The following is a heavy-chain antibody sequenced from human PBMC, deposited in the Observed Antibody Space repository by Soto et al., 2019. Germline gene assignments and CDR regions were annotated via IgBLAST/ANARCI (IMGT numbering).Heavy chain of an antibody. Sequence: SGPTLVNPTQTLTLTCTFSGFSLSTSGVGVGWIRQPPGKALEWLALIYWNDDKRYSPSLKSRLTITKDTSKNQVVLTMTNMDPVDTATYDCAHSRYYYGSGSSGGFDPWGQGTLVTVSS. V-gene: IGHV2-5*01. CDR1: GFSLSTSGVG. D-gene: IGHD3-10*01. CDR3: AHSRYYYGSGSSGGFDP. CDR2: IYWNDDK. J-gene: IGHJ5*02.